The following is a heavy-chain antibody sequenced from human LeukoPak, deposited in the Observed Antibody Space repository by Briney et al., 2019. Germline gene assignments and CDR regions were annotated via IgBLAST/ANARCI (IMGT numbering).Heavy chain of an antibody. J-gene: IGHJ6*03. V-gene: IGHV1-18*01. CDR2: ISAYNGNT. CDR3: AREGYYYYYMDV. Sequence: ASVKVSCKASGYTFTSYGISWVRQAPGQGLEWMGWISAYNGNTNYAQKLQGRVTMTRDTSISTAYMELSRLRSDDTAVYYCAREGYYYYYMDVWGKGTTVTVSS. CDR1: GYTFTSYG.